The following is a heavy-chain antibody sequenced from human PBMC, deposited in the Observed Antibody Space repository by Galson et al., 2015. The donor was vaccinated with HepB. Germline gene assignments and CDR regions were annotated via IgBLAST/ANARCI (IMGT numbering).Heavy chain of an antibody. CDR1: GYSFTSYW. V-gene: IGHV5-10-1*01. CDR2: IDPCDSYT. J-gene: IGHJ4*02. CDR3: ARHAEGAGYCTNGVCYLVGSFDY. D-gene: IGHD2-8*01. Sequence: QSGAAVKRPGESLRISCKGSGYSFTSYWISWVRQMPGKGLEWMGRIDPCDSYTNYSPSFQGHVSISADKSISTAYLQWSSLKASDTAMYYCARHAEGAGYCTNGVCYLVGSFDYWGQGTLVTVSS.